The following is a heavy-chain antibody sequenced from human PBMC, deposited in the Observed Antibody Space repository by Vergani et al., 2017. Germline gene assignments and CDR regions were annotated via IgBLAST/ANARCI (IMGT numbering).Heavy chain of an antibody. J-gene: IGHJ4*02. CDR3: AKDVGGELPWYFDY. CDR1: EFTFSSYV. CDR2: ISGSGGST. D-gene: IGHD4-23*01. Sequence: EVQLLESGGGLVQPGGSLRLSCAASEFTFSSYVMSWFRQAPGKGLECVSTISGSGGSTDYADSVKGRFTISRDNSKNTLYLQMNSLRAEDTAVYYCAKDVGGELPWYFDYWGQGTLVTVSS. V-gene: IGHV3-23*01.